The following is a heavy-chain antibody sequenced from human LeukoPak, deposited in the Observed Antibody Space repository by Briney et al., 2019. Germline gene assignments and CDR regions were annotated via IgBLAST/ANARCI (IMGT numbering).Heavy chain of an antibody. J-gene: IGHJ6*03. D-gene: IGHD3-10*01. CDR2: IYYSGST. CDR3: ARGGPYGSGSYLYYYYYMDV. Sequence: PSETLSLTCTVSGGSISSSSYYWGWIRQPPGKGLEWIGSIYYSGSTYYNPSLKSRVTISVDTSKNQFSLKLSSVTAADTAVYYCARGGPYGSGSYLYYYYYMDVWGKGTTVTISS. CDR1: GGSISSSSYY. V-gene: IGHV4-39*07.